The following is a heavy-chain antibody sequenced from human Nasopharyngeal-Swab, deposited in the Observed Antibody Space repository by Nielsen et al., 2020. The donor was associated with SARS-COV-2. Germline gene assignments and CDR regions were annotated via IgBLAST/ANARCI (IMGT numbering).Heavy chain of an antibody. V-gene: IGHV1-3*01. Sequence: ASVKVSCKASGYTFTSYAMHWVRQAPGQRLEWMGWINAGNGNTKYSQKFQGRVTITRDTSASTAYMELSSLRSEDTAVYYCARGRRGYCSGGSCGGDWCFDYWGQGTLVTVSS. CDR3: ARGRRGYCSGGSCGGDWCFDY. J-gene: IGHJ4*02. CDR2: INAGNGNT. D-gene: IGHD2-15*01. CDR1: GYTFTSYA.